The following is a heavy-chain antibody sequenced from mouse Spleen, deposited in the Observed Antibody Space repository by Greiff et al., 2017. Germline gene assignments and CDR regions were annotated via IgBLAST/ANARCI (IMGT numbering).Heavy chain of an antibody. CDR2: IDPENGDT. CDR3: TKGSTGYFDV. J-gene: IGHJ1*01. Sequence: EVQLQQSGAELVRPGASVKLSCTASGFNIKDDYMHWVKQRPEQGLEWIGWIDPENGDTEYASKFQGKATITADTSSNTAYLQLSSLTSEDTAVYYCTKGSTGYFDVWGAGTTVTGSS. V-gene: IGHV14-4*01. CDR1: GFNIKDDY. D-gene: IGHD3-1*01.